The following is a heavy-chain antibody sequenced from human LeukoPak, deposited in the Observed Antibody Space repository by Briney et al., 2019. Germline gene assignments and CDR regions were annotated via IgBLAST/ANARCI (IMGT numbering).Heavy chain of an antibody. CDR2: INHSGST. Sequence: SETLSLTCAVYGGSFSGYYWSWIRQPPGKGLEWIGEINHSGSTYYNPSLKSRVTISVDTSKNQFSLKLSSVTAADTAVYYCAREETYDSSGYYYYWGQGTLVTVSS. J-gene: IGHJ4*02. CDR1: GGSFSGYY. CDR3: AREETYDSSGYYYY. V-gene: IGHV4-34*01. D-gene: IGHD3-22*01.